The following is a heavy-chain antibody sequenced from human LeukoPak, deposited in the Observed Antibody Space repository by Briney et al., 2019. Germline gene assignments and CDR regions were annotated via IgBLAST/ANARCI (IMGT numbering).Heavy chain of an antibody. Sequence: GGSLRLSCAASGFTFSNAWMSWVRQAPGKGLEWVGRIKSKTDGGTTDYAAPVKGRFTISRDDSKNTLYLQMNSLKTEYTAVYYCTTDTPMYYYGSGSSTRFDPWGQGTLVTVSS. CDR1: GFTFSNAW. V-gene: IGHV3-15*01. J-gene: IGHJ5*02. CDR3: TTDTPMYYYGSGSSTRFDP. CDR2: IKSKTDGGTT. D-gene: IGHD3-10*01.